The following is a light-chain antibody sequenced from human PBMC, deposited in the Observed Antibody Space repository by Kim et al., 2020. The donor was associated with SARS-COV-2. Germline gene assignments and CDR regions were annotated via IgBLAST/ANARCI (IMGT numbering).Light chain of an antibody. Sequence: SSELTQDPAVSVALGQTARITCQGDSLRSYYASRYQQKPGQAPVLVIYGKNNRPSGIPDRFTGSSSGNTASLTITGAQAEDEADYYCNSRDSSGNHWVFGGGTQLTVL. V-gene: IGLV3-19*01. CDR1: SLRSYY. J-gene: IGLJ3*02. CDR3: NSRDSSGNHWV. CDR2: GKN.